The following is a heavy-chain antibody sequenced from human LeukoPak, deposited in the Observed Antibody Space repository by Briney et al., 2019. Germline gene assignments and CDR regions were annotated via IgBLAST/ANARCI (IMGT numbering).Heavy chain of an antibody. J-gene: IGHJ1*01. V-gene: IGHV3-21*01. CDR2: INDRGTIYI. CDR1: GFTFSNYD. CDR3: ARDLSYYDILTGYHEAYFQH. Sequence: PGGSLRLSCAASGFTFSNYDMNWVRQAPGKGPEWVSSINDRGTIYIYYADSVKGRFTISRDNAKNSLYLQMNSLRAEDTAVYYCARDLSYYDILTGYHEAYFQHWGQGTLVTVSS. D-gene: IGHD3-9*01.